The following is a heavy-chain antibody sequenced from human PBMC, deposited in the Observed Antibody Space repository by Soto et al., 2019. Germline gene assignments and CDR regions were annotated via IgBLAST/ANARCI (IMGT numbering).Heavy chain of an antibody. CDR3: ARVPHPKITIFPWFDP. D-gene: IGHD3-3*01. CDR1: GGPISSGGYY. J-gene: IGHJ5*02. CDR2: IYYSGST. V-gene: IGHV4-31*03. Sequence: PSETLSLTCTVSGGPISSGGYYWSWIRQHPGKGLEWIGYIYYSGSTYYNPSLKSRVTISVDTSKNQFSLKLSSVTAADTAVYYCARVPHPKITIFPWFDPWGQGTLVTVSS.